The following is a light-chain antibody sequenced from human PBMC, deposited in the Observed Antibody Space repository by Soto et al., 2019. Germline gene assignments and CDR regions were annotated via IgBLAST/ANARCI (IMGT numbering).Light chain of an antibody. V-gene: IGLV1-40*01. Sequence: QSVLTQPPSVSGAPGQRVTISCTGNSSNLGAGYDVHWYQQLPGTAPKLVIYGNSNRPSGVSNRFSGSKSGNTASLTISGLQAEDEADYYCSSYTSSSTVFGGGTKLTVL. CDR2: GNS. CDR1: SSNLGAGYD. J-gene: IGLJ2*01. CDR3: SSYTSSSTV.